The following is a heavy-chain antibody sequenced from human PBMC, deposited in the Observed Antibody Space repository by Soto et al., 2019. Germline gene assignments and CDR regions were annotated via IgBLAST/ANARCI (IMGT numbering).Heavy chain of an antibody. CDR1: GDSVSSNSAA. V-gene: IGHV6-1*01. CDR3: ARASYYDILTGKPYYYYYMDV. CDR2: TYYRSKWYN. Sequence: SQTLSLTCAISGDSVSSNSAAWNWIRQSPSRGLEWLGRTYYRSKWYNDYAVSVKSRITINPDTSKNQFSLQLNSVTPEDTAVYYCARASYYDILTGKPYYYYYMDVWAKRTAVTVSS. J-gene: IGHJ6*03. D-gene: IGHD3-9*01.